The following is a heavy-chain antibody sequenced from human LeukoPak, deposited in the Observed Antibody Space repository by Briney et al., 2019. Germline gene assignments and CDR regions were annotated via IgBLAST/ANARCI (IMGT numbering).Heavy chain of an antibody. Sequence: SVKVSCKASGGTFSSYAISWVRQAPGQGLEWMGRIIPILGIANYAQKFQGRVTITADKSTSTAYMELSRLRSEDTAVYYCARGTGSEAFDIWGPGTMVTVSS. CDR3: ARGTGSEAFDI. CDR2: IIPILGIA. J-gene: IGHJ3*02. D-gene: IGHD2-15*01. CDR1: GGTFSSYA. V-gene: IGHV1-69*04.